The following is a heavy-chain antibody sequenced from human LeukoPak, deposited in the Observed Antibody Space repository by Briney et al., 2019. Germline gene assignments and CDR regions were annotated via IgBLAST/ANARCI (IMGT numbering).Heavy chain of an antibody. CDR2: INPNSGGT. CDR1: GYTFTGYY. D-gene: IGHD6-19*01. V-gene: IGHV1-2*02. J-gene: IGHJ4*02. Sequence: ASVKVSCKASGYTFTGYYMHWVRQAPGQGLEWMGWINPNSGGTNYAQQFQGRVTMTRDTSISTAYMELSRLRSDDTAVYYCARGAGYRSGWWVDYWGQGTLVTVSS. CDR3: ARGAGYRSGWWVDY.